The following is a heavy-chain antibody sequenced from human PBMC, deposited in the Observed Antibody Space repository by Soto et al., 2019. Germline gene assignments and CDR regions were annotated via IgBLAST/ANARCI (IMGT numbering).Heavy chain of an antibody. J-gene: IGHJ6*02. CDR2: IIPIFGIS. D-gene: IGHD2-2*01. Sequence: QVQLVQSGAEVKKPGSSVKVSCKASGGTFSRYSITWVRQTPGHGLEWRGRIIPIFGISSYAQKFQGRVTITADESTSTAYMELSSPRSDATAVYYCAREDRDRETGLVPAAIDGMDVWGQGTTVTVSS. CDR3: AREDRDRETGLVPAAIDGMDV. CDR1: GGTFSRYS. V-gene: IGHV1-69*08.